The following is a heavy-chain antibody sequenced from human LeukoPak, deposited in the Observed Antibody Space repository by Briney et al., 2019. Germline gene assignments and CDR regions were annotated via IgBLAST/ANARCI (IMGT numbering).Heavy chain of an antibody. D-gene: IGHD3-10*01. CDR3: ARDRGSLDFDY. CDR1: GFTFSSYG. V-gene: IGHV3-30*02. Sequence: PGGSLRLSCEASGFTFSSYGMHWVRQAPGKGLEWVAFIRYYGSVTYYTESVKGRFTISRDNSKNTLYLQMNSLRAEDTAVYYCARDRGSLDFDYWGQGTLVTVSS. CDR2: IRYYGSVT. J-gene: IGHJ4*02.